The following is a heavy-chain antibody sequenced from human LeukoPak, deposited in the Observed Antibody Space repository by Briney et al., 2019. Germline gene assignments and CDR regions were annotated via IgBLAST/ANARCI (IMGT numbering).Heavy chain of an antibody. Sequence: ASVKVSCKASGYTFNGYYIHWVRQAPGQGLEWRGWINPNSGGTNYAKKFQGRVTMTRDTSISTAYMELSRLRSDDTAVYYCARVNPYYYDSSAYYGTAFDIWGQGTMVTVSS. CDR1: GYTFNGYY. V-gene: IGHV1-2*02. CDR3: ARVNPYYYDSSAYYGTAFDI. D-gene: IGHD3-22*01. J-gene: IGHJ3*02. CDR2: INPNSGGT.